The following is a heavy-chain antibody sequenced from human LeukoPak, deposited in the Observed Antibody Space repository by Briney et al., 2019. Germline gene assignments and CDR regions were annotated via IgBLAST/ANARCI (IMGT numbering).Heavy chain of an antibody. CDR2: IDDSGDT. J-gene: IGHJ6*03. CDR3: ARDGAARAIICYYYYYMDV. D-gene: IGHD3-9*01. Sequence: ASVKVSCKASGYTFSGYYIHWVRQAPGQGLEWMGWIDDSGDTYYARNFQGRVTMTRDTSISTSYMDLSRLRSDDTAVYYCARDGAARAIICYYYYYMDVWGKGTTVTVSS. V-gene: IGHV1-2*02. CDR1: GYTFSGYY.